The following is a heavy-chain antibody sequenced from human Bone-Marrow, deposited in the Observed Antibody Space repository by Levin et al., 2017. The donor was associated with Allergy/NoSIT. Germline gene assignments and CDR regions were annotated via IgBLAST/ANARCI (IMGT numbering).Heavy chain of an antibody. Sequence: GESLKISCAASGFTFSNYAIHWVRQAPGKGLEWVAVISYDGSNEYYADSVKGRFTISRDNSKNTLYLQMNSLRAEDTAVYYCARDRGGRPTYFDSWGQGTLVTVSS. J-gene: IGHJ4*02. D-gene: IGHD6-25*01. CDR1: GFTFSNYA. V-gene: IGHV3-30*04. CDR2: ISYDGSNE. CDR3: ARDRGGRPTYFDS.